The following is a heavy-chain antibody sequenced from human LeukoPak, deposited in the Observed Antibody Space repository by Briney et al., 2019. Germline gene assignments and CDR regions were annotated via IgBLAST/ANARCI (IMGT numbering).Heavy chain of an antibody. CDR3: ARFSTVTISFDS. J-gene: IGHJ4*02. CDR1: GYTSTTYA. CDR2: INAGNGNT. Sequence: ASVKVSCKASGYTSTTYAMHWVHQAPGQRLEWMGWINAGNGNTKYSQNFQGRVTITRDTSASTAYMELSSLRSEDTAVYYCARFSTVTISFDSWGQGTLVTVSS. D-gene: IGHD4-17*01. V-gene: IGHV1-3*01.